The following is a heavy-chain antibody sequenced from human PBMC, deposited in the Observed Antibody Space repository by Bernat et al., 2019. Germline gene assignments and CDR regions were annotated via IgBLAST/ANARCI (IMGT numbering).Heavy chain of an antibody. CDR2: IYWNDDN. Sequence: QITLKESGPTLVKPTQTLTLTCTFSGFSLSSTAVGVGWIRQPPGKPLEWLALIYWNDDNKYSPSLKNRLSITKDTSENQVVLTLTNVDPVDTATYFCAHGSGWLFDHWGPGTLVTVSS. J-gene: IGHJ4*02. D-gene: IGHD6-19*01. CDR3: AHGSGWLFDH. CDR1: GFSLSSTAVG. V-gene: IGHV2-5*01.